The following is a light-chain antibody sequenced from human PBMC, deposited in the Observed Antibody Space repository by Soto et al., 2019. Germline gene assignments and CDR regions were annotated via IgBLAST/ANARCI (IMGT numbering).Light chain of an antibody. J-gene: IGLJ2*01. CDR1: SGDIGTYNY. Sequence: QSALTQPASVSGSPGQSITISCTGTSGDIGTYNYVSWYQQHPGKVPKLIIYEVVHRPSGVSHRFSGNKSGNTASLTISGLQAEDEADYYCSSYRSGSTLFGGGTKVTVL. V-gene: IGLV2-14*01. CDR3: SSYRSGSTL. CDR2: EVV.